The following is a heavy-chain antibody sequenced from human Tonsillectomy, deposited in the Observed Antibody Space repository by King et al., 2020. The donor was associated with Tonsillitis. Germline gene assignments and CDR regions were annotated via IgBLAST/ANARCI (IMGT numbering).Heavy chain of an antibody. D-gene: IGHD3-3*01. CDR1: GFTFTNYW. J-gene: IGHJ4*02. V-gene: IGHV3-7*02. CDR3: ASLRFLET. CDR2: IKQDGSEK. Sequence: VQLVESGGGLVQPGGSLRLSCAASGFTFTNYWMSWVRQAPGKGLEWVANIKQDGSEKYYVDSVKGRFTISRDNAKNSLYLQMNSLRAEDTAVYYCASLRFLETWGQGNLVTVSS.